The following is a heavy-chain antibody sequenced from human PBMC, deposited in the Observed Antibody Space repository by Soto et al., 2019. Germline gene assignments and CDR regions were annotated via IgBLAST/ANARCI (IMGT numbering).Heavy chain of an antibody. Sequence: EVQLVESGGGLVQPGGSLRLSCAASGFTVNSNYMSWVRQAPGKGLEWVSVIYSDGSTYYADSVKGRFIISRDNSNNTLYFQMNSMIAEDTAVYYCATLTNYAILTGFYPCGGQGTLVTVSS. J-gene: IGHJ4*02. CDR3: ATLTNYAILTGFYPC. V-gene: IGHV3-66*01. CDR1: GFTVNSNY. CDR2: IYSDGST. D-gene: IGHD3-9*01.